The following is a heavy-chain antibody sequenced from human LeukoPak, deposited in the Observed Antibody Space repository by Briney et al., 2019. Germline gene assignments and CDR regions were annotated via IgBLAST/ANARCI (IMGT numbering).Heavy chain of an antibody. Sequence: SETLSLTCTVSGGSISSYYWSWIRQPPGKGLEWIGYIYYSGSTNYNPSLKSRVTMSVDTSKNQFSLKLSSVTAADTAVYYCARDGGYGIDYWGQGPLVTVS. V-gene: IGHV4-59*12. CDR1: GGSISSYY. CDR2: IYYSGST. CDR3: ARDGGYGIDY. J-gene: IGHJ4*02. D-gene: IGHD4-17*01.